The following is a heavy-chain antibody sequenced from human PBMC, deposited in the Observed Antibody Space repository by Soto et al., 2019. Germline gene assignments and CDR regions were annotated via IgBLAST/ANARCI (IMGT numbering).Heavy chain of an antibody. D-gene: IGHD1-7*01. Sequence: QVHLVQSGAEVKRPGDSVKVSCKASGYTFTDYHIHWVRQAPGQGLAWMGRITPKSGEIYYSPKLQGRVPLTRDTSISTAYMELTPLRLDDTAVYYFARAPIWGTTGDFDYWGQGTLATVSS. J-gene: IGHJ4*02. V-gene: IGHV1-2*02. CDR2: ITPKSGEI. CDR1: GYTFTDYH. CDR3: ARAPIWGTTGDFDY.